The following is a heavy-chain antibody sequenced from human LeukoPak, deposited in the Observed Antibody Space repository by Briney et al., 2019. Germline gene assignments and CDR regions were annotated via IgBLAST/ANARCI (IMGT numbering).Heavy chain of an antibody. CDR2: ISSSGSSI. Sequence: GGSLRLSCAASGFTFSDYYMSWIRQAPGKGLEWLSYISSSGSSIYSADSVRGRFTISRDNAKNSLYLQMNSLRAEDTAVYYCARALGDDPIDHWGQGTLVTVSS. D-gene: IGHD3-16*01. J-gene: IGHJ4*02. CDR3: ARALGDDPIDH. V-gene: IGHV3-11*04. CDR1: GFTFSDYY.